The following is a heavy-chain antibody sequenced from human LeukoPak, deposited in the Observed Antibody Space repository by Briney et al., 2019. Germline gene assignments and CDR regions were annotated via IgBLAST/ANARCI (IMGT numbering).Heavy chain of an antibody. CDR3: AREAYGSGSFRTDYYYMDV. CDR2: INPSGGST. V-gene: IGHV1-46*01. Sequence: GASVKVSCKASGYTFTSYYMHWVRQAPGQGLEWMGIINPSGGSTSYAQKFQGRVTMTRDTSISTAYMELNRLRSDDTAVYYCAREAYGSGSFRTDYYYMDVWGKGTTVTISS. J-gene: IGHJ6*03. CDR1: GYTFTSYY. D-gene: IGHD3-10*01.